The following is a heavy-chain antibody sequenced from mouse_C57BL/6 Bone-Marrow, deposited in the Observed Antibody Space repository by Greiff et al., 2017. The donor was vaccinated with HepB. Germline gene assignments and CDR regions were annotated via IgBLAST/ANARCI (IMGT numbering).Heavy chain of an antibody. D-gene: IGHD2-1*01. J-gene: IGHJ4*01. CDR2: IYPRSGNT. V-gene: IGHV1-81*01. CDR3: ARRPLTYGNYVNYYAMDY. CDR1: GYTFTSYG. Sequence: QVQLQQSGAELARPGASVKLSCKASGYTFTSYGISWVKQRTGQGLEWIGEIYPRSGNTYYNEKFKGKATLTADKSSSTAYMELRSLTSEDSAVYFCARRPLTYGNYVNYYAMDYGGQGTSVTVDS.